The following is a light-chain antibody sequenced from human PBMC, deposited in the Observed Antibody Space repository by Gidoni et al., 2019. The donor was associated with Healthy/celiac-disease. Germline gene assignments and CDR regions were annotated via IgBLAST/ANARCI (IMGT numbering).Light chain of an antibody. CDR1: QGISSY. CDR3: QQLNSYPRT. V-gene: IGKV1-9*01. J-gene: IGKJ2*01. Sequence: DIQLTQYPSFLSASVGDRVTITCRASQGISSYLAWYQQKPGKDPKLLIYAASTLQSGVPSRFSGSGSGTEFTLTISSLQPEDFATYYCQQLNSYPRTFGQGTKLEIK. CDR2: AAS.